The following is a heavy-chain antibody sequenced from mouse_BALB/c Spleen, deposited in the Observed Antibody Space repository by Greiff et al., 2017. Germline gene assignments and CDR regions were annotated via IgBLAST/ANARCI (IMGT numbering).Heavy chain of an antibody. J-gene: IGHJ3*01. CDR3: ARDLGNYDWFAY. V-gene: IGHV3-6*02. Sequence: ESGPGLVKPSQSLSLTCSVTGYSITSGYYWNWIRQFPGNKLEWMGYISYDGSNNYNPSLKNRISITRDTSKNQFFLKLNSVTTEDTATYYCARDLGNYDWFAYWGQGTLVTVSA. D-gene: IGHD2-4*01. CDR1: GYSITSGYY. CDR2: ISYDGSN.